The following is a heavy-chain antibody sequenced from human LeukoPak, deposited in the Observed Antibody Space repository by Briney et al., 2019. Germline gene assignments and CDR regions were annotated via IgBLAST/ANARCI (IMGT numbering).Heavy chain of an antibody. V-gene: IGHV4-30-4*01. CDR1: GVSISSGDYY. Sequence: SQTLSLTCTVSGVSISSGDYYWSWIRQPPGKGLEWIGYTYYSGSTYYSPSLKSRVTISVDTSKNQFSLKLSSVTAADTAVYYCAILPAPDTYYYDRSGYDRPGVHWGQGTLVSVSS. CDR2: TYYSGST. CDR3: AILPAPDTYYYDRSGYDRPGVH. J-gene: IGHJ4*02. D-gene: IGHD3-22*01.